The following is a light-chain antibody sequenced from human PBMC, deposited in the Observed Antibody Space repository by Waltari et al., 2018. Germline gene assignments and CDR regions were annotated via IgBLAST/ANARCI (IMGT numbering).Light chain of an antibody. CDR1: NIGSKS. CDR3: QVWDSGSGHPHVV. J-gene: IGLJ2*01. Sequence: SYVLTQPPSVSVAPGQTASITCGGDNIGSKSVHWYQQKAGQAPVLVVHDDSDRPSGIPGRLSDANSGNTATLTISRVEAGDEADCYCQVWDSGSGHPHVVFGGGTRLTVL. V-gene: IGLV3-21*02. CDR2: DDS.